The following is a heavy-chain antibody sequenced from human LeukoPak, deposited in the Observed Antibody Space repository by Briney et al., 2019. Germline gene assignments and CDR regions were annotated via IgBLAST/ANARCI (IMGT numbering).Heavy chain of an antibody. CDR2: ISGSGGST. V-gene: IGHV3-23*01. J-gene: IGHJ4*02. CDR3: VRDNPRCCGVIPSNIDDY. Sequence: GGSLRLSCAASGFTFSSYAMSWVRQAPGKGLEWVSAISGSGGSTYYADSVKGRFTISRDNSKNTLYLQMNSLRAEDTAVYYCVRDNPRCCGVIPSNIDDYWGQGTLVTVSS. D-gene: IGHD2/OR15-2a*01. CDR1: GFTFSSYA.